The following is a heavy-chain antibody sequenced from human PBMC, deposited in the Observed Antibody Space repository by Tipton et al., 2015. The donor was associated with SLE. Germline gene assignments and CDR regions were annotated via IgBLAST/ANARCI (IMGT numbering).Heavy chain of an antibody. CDR2: VSYLGST. V-gene: IGHV4-39*07. CDR3: ATSPLTV. CDR1: GGFIGSSSYY. Sequence: TLSLTCSVPGGFIGSSSYYWGWIRQPPGKGLEWIGSVSYLGSTSYNATLESRVTTSIDTSKKHFSLKLSSVTAADTAVYYCATSPLTVWGQGTLVTVSS. J-gene: IGHJ4*02.